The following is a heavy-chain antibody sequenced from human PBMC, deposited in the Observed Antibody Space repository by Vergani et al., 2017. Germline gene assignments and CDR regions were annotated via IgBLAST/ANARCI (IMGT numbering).Heavy chain of an antibody. D-gene: IGHD3-22*01. V-gene: IGHV3-30*02. CDR1: GFTFRIYG. J-gene: IGHJ1*01. CDR3: TKAGQYDSDNFHDS. Sequence: QVQLVESGGGVVQPGGSLSLSCIASGFTFRIYGMHWVRQAPGTGLEWVAFIRYDGTKRFYGDSVKGRCTISRDNSQTTVFLQMNSLRADDSAVYYCTKAGQYDSDNFHDSWGQGALVTVAS. CDR2: IRYDGTKR.